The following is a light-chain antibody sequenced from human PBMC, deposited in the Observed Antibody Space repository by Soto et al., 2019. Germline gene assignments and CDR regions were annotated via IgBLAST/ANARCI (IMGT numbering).Light chain of an antibody. V-gene: IGKV1-39*01. Sequence: DIQMTQSPSSLSASVGDRVTISCRASQTITTYLNWYQQKPGKAPKILIYAASSLNSGVPSRFSGSGSGTDFTLTISSLQPEDFAAYYCQQTYSALWTFGQGTKLEIK. CDR2: AAS. CDR3: QQTYSALWT. CDR1: QTITTY. J-gene: IGKJ1*01.